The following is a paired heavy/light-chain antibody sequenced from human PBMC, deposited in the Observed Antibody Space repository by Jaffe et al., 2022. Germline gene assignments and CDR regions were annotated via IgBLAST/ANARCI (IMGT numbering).Heavy chain of an antibody. V-gene: IGHV4-30-2*01. D-gene: IGHD2-15*01. CDR3: ARGRCSGGSCYFSGRGWWFDP. CDR1: GGSISSGGYS. J-gene: IGHJ5*02. CDR2: IYHSGST. Sequence: QLQLQESGSGLVKPSQTLSLTCAVSGGSISSGGYSWSWIRQPPGKGLEWIGYIYHSGSTYYNPSLKSRVTISVDRSKNQFSLKLSSVTAADTAVYYCARGRCSGGSCYFSGRGWWFDPWGQGTLVTVSS.
Light chain of an antibody. V-gene: IGKV1-39*01. CDR1: QSISSY. CDR3: QQSYSTLVKLT. CDR2: AAS. Sequence: DIQMTQSPSSLSASVGDRVTITCRASQSISSYLNWYQQKPGKAPKLLIYAASSLQSGVPSRFSGSGSGTDFTLTISSLQPEDFATYYCQQSYSTLVKLTFGGGTKVEIK. J-gene: IGKJ4*01.